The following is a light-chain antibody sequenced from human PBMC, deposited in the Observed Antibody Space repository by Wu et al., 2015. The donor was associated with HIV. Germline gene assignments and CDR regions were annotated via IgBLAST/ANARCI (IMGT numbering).Light chain of an antibody. CDR3: QKYNTAPWT. J-gene: IGKJ1*01. Sequence: DIQMTQSPSSLSASVGDRVTITCRASQSIITYLNWYQQKPGKAPKLLIFTASSLQSGVPSRFSGSGSGTDFTLTISSLQPEDVATYYCQKYNTAPWTFGQGTKGGNET. V-gene: IGKV1-39*01. CDR1: QSIITY. CDR2: TAS.